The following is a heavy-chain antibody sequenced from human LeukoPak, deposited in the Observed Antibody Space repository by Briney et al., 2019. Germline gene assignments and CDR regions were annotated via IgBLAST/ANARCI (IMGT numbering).Heavy chain of an antibody. V-gene: IGHV4-4*02. D-gene: IGHD3-10*02. CDR1: GGSISSSNW. CDR2: IYHSGST. CDR3: AAPLGGDHTMSFDY. Sequence: ASETLSLTCAVSGGSISSSNWWSWVRQPPGKGLEWIGEIYHSGSTNYNPSLKSRVTISVDKSKNQFSLKLSSVTAADTAVYYCAAPLGGDHTMSFDYWGQGTLVTVSS. J-gene: IGHJ4*02.